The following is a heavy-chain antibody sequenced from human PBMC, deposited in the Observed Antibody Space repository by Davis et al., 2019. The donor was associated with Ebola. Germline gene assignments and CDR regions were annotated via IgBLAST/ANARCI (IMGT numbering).Heavy chain of an antibody. Sequence: GESLKISCAASGFTFSDYYMSWIRQAPGKGLEWVSYISSSGSTIYYADSVKGRFTISRDNAKNSLYLQMNSLRAEDTAVYYCARAGVGNYGDYHGYYYYYGMDVWGQGTTVTVSS. V-gene: IGHV3-11*04. CDR3: ARAGVGNYGDYHGYYYYYGMDV. D-gene: IGHD4-17*01. CDR2: ISSSGSTI. J-gene: IGHJ6*02. CDR1: GFTFSDYY.